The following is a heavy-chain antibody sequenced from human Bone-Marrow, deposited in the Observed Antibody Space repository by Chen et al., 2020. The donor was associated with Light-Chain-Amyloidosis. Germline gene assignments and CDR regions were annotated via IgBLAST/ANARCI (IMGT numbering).Heavy chain of an antibody. CDR1: GYTFPNYW. J-gene: IGHJ4*02. CDR3: ARRRDGYNFDY. V-gene: IGHV5-51*01. Sequence: EVKKXGESLKISCKGSGYTFPNYWIGWVRQMPGKGLEWMGVIYPNDSDARXXXXXXXXXXXSXXXXXXXXXXXXXXXXXXXXXMYYCARRRDGYNFDYWGQGTLVTVSS. CDR2: IYPNDSDA. D-gene: IGHD2-21*01.